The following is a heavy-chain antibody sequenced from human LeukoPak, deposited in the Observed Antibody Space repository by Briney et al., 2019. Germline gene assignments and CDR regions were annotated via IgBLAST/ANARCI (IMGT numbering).Heavy chain of an antibody. J-gene: IGHJ4*02. V-gene: IGHV4-30-4*01. Sequence: SETLSLTCTVSGGSISSGDYYWSWIRQPPGKGLEWIGYIYYSGSTYYNPSLKSRVTISVDTSKNQFSLKLSSVTAADTAVYYCARGPPPPALFDYWGQGTLVTVSS. CDR1: GGSISSGDYY. CDR3: ARGPPPPALFDY. CDR2: IYYSGST.